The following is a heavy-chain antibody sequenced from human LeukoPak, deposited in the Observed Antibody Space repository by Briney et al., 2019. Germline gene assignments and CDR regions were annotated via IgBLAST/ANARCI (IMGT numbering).Heavy chain of an antibody. CDR1: GGSINSSSYY. J-gene: IGHJ6*02. V-gene: IGHV4-39*07. Sequence: SETLSLTCTVSGGSINSSSYYWGGVGNPPGKGREGFGGMYFRGSTYYNPSLKSRVTISVDTSKNQFSLKLSSVTAADTAVYYCARDAGHQLSRRNYYAMDVWGQGTTVTVSS. CDR2: MYFRGST. CDR3: ARDAGHQLSRRNYYAMDV. D-gene: IGHD1-1*01.